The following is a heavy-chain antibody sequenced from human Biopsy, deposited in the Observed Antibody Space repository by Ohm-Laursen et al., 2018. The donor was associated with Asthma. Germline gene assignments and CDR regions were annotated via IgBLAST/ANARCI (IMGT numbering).Heavy chain of an antibody. Sequence: SLRLSCAASGLAVSRDYMFWVRQAPGKGLEWVSVIYSGGTSHTADSVKGRFTISRDFSKTSVYLQMNSLRLEDTAFYYCARDPGINVDPGHWSFDLWGRGTLVTVSS. CDR2: IYSGGTS. CDR3: ARDPGINVDPGHWSFDL. CDR1: GLAVSRDY. V-gene: IGHV3-66*02. J-gene: IGHJ2*01. D-gene: IGHD1-14*01.